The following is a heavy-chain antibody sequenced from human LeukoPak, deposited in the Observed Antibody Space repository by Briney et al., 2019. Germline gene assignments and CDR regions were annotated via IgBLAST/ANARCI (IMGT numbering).Heavy chain of an antibody. CDR3: ARALYIVSATAWTVDLRTPQSEYFQH. D-gene: IGHD1-26*01. V-gene: IGHV1-2*02. CDR1: GYTFTGYY. J-gene: IGHJ1*01. Sequence: EASVKVSCKASGYTFTGYYMHWVRQAPGQGLEWMGWINPNSGGVNYEQKFQGRVTFTRDTSISTAYMELSRLRSDDTAVYFCARALYIVSATAWTVDLRTPQSEYFQHWGQGTLVTVSS. CDR2: INPNSGGV.